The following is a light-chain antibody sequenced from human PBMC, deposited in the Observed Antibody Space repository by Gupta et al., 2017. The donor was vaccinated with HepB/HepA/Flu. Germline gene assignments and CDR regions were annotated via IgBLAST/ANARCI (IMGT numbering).Light chain of an antibody. J-gene: IGKJ2*01. CDR3: KQANSFPHT. Sequence: DIQMTQPPSSVSASVGDRVTITCRVNRDVRNWLAWYQQKPGRAPKLLIYAASALHNGVPSRFSGSGSGTDFTLTISSLQAEDFAIYYCKQANSFPHTFGPGTKMEIK. V-gene: IGKV1-12*01. CDR2: AAS. CDR1: RDVRNW.